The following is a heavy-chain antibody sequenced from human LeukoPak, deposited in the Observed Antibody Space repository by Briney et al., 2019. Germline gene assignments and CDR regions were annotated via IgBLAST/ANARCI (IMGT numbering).Heavy chain of an antibody. J-gene: IGHJ5*02. D-gene: IGHD2-15*01. CDR3: ARVAREIVVVVAATTAVEGFDP. CDR1: GGTFSSYA. Sequence: SVKVSCKASGGTFSSYAISWVRQAPGQGLEWMGGIIPIFGTANYAQKFQGRVTITADESTSTAYMELSSLRSEDTAVYYCARVAREIVVVVAATTAVEGFDPWGQGTLVTVSS. CDR2: IIPIFGTA. V-gene: IGHV1-69*01.